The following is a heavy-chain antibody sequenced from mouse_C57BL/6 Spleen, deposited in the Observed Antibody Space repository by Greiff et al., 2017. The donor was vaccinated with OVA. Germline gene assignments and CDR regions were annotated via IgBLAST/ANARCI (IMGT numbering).Heavy chain of an antibody. J-gene: IGHJ3*01. D-gene: IGHD1-1*01. CDR3: ARADYYGSSLGFAY. Sequence: QVQLQQPGAELVRPGSSVKLSCKASGYTFTSYWMHWVKQRPIQGLEWIGNIDPSDSETHYNQKFKDKATLTVDKSSSTAYMQLSSLTSEDSAVYYCARADYYGSSLGFAYWGQGTLVTVSA. CDR2: IDPSDSET. CDR1: GYTFTSYW. V-gene: IGHV1-52*01.